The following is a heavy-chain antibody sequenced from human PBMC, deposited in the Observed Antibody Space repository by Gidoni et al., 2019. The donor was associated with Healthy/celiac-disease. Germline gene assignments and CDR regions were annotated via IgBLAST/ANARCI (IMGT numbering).Heavy chain of an antibody. J-gene: IGHJ4*02. V-gene: IGHV3-33*01. CDR3: ARASRGYDWFFDY. D-gene: IGHD5-12*01. CDR1: GFPFSSYG. CDR2: IWYDGSNK. Sequence: QVQLVESGGGVVQPGRSLRLSCAAYGFPFSSYGMHWVRQATGKGLGWVAVIWYDGSNKYYADSVKGRFTIYRDNSKNTLYLQMNSLRAEDTAVYYCARASRGYDWFFDYWGQGTLVTVSS.